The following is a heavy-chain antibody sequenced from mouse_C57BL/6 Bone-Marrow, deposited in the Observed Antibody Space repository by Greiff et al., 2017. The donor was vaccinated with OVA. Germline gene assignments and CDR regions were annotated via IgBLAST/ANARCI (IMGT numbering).Heavy chain of an antibody. D-gene: IGHD3-2*02. CDR2: FCPGGGSI. CDR3: ERHRTQRRLRPAWFAY. CDR1: GYTFTGYT. Sequence: VQLQESGAELVKPGASVKLSCKASGYTFTGYTIPWVQQRSGQGLEWIGWFCPGGGSIKYNERFKDKATLTADKSSSTVYLELSRLTSEAAAVDFCERHRTQRRLRPAWFAYWGQGTLVTVSA. J-gene: IGHJ3*01. V-gene: IGHV1-62-2*01.